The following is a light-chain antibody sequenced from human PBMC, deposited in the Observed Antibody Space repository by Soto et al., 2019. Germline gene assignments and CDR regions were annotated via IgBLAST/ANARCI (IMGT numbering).Light chain of an antibody. Sequence: IVMTQAPAALSVNTGERATLSCRASQSVSILLAWYQQKPGQAPRFLIYGASTRATGIPARFSGSGSGTEFTLTITSLQPEDFAVYFCQPYNPPLTFGGGTKVDI. CDR3: QPYNPPLT. CDR1: QSVSIL. CDR2: GAS. V-gene: IGKV3-15*01. J-gene: IGKJ4*01.